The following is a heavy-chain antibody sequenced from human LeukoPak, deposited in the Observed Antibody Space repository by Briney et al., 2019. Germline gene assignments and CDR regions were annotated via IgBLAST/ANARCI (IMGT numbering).Heavy chain of an antibody. CDR2: ISSSSSIK. J-gene: IGHJ4*02. D-gene: IGHD4/OR15-4a*01. CDR3: ARAMYGASSRGRLSDY. Sequence: GGSLGLSCSASGFTFNTYDMNWVRQAPGKGLEWISYISSSSSIKYYADSVKGRFTISRDNAKNSLYLQMNSLRDDDTAVYYCARAMYGASSRGRLSDYWGQGTLVTVSS. V-gene: IGHV3-48*02. CDR1: GFTFNTYD.